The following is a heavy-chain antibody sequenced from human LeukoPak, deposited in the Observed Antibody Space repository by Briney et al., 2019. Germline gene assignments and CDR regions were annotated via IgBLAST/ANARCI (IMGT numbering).Heavy chain of an antibody. Sequence: GGSLRLSCAASGFTFNSFTMNWVRQAPGRGLEWVTSISSSSSDIYYADSMKGRFTISRDNAKNSLYLQMNSLRAEDTAVYYCARRPYDNSGYHDCWGQGTLVTVSP. D-gene: IGHD3-22*01. CDR2: ISSSSSDI. V-gene: IGHV3-21*01. J-gene: IGHJ4*02. CDR3: ARRPYDNSGYHDC. CDR1: GFTFNSFT.